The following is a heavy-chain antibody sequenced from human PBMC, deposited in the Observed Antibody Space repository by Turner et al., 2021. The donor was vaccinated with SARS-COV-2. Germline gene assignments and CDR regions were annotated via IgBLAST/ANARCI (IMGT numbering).Heavy chain of an antibody. Sequence: EVQLLVSGGGLVQPRQSLRLSRAASEFTFSTSALKWVRQAPGKGMEWVSCISNSGLTIYYAYSMKRGNTISRENPENSLYLLMTSLRADDAAVYYGTKGLQLGAALDFWGQGALVTVSS. V-gene: IGHV3-48*01. J-gene: IGHJ4*02. CDR1: EFTFSTSA. CDR2: ISNSGLTI. CDR3: TKGLQLGAALDF. D-gene: IGHD6-25*01.